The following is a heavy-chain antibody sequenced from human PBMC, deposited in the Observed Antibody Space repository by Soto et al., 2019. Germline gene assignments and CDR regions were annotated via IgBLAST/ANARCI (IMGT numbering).Heavy chain of an antibody. Sequence: QVQLVQSGAEVKKPGSSVKVSCKASGGTFSSYAINWVRQAPGQGPEWMGGIIPIFGTANYAQQFQGRVTITSDESTSTAYMELSSLRYEDTAVYYCATRNSNYESYYYYYGMDVWGQGTTVSV. CDR2: IIPIFGTA. D-gene: IGHD4-4*01. J-gene: IGHJ6*02. V-gene: IGHV1-69*01. CDR3: ATRNSNYESYYYYYGMDV. CDR1: GGTFSSYA.